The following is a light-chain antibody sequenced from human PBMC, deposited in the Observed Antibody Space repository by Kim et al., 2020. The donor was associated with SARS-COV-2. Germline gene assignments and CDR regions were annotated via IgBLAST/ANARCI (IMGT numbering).Light chain of an antibody. CDR2: WAS. V-gene: IGKV4-1*01. CDR1: QSVLYSSNNKNY. Sequence: DIVMTQSPDSLAVSLGERATINCKSSQSVLYSSNNKNYLAWYQQKPGQPPKLLIYWASTREFGVPDRFSGSGSGTDFTLTISSLQAEDVAVYYCQQYYNTPLTLGGGTKVDIK. J-gene: IGKJ4*01. CDR3: QQYYNTPLT.